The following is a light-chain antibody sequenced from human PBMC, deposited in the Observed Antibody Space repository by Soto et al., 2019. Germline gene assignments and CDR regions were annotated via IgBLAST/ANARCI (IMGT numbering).Light chain of an antibody. V-gene: IGKV3-15*01. CDR3: QQYSSWPPLYT. CDR1: QSVSSY. CDR2: DAS. Sequence: EIVMTQSPATLSVSPGERATLSCRASQSVSSYLAWYQQKPGLPPRLLIYDASTRATGIPDRSSGSGSGTDSTLTISSLQSADFAVYYCQQYSSWPPLYTFGRGTKLEIK. J-gene: IGKJ2*01.